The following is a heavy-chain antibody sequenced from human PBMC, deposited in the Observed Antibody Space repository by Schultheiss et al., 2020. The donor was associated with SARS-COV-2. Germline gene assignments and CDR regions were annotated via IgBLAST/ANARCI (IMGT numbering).Heavy chain of an antibody. CDR1: GFTFSSYG. Sequence: GGSLRLSCAASGFTFSSYGMHWVRQAPGKGLEWVAVISYDGSNKYYADSVKGRFTISRDNSKNTLYLQMSSLRAEDTAVYYCVKDDIGWHWGQGTLVTVSS. V-gene: IGHV3-30*18. CDR2: ISYDGSNK. J-gene: IGHJ4*02. D-gene: IGHD2-15*01. CDR3: VKDDIGWH.